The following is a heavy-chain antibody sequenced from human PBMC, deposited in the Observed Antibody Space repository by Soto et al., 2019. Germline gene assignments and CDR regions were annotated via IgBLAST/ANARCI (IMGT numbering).Heavy chain of an antibody. J-gene: IGHJ4*02. Sequence: HVQLVQSGAEVKKPGSSVKVSCKPSGVTFSTYVINWVRQAPGQGLEWMGCIIPIFGTPNYAQKFQDRVTITADDSTSTAYMELSSLRSEVTAVYYCALSSTSDYWGQGTLVTVSS. D-gene: IGHD6-13*01. CDR1: GVTFSTYV. CDR3: ALSSTSDY. CDR2: IIPIFGTP. V-gene: IGHV1-69*01.